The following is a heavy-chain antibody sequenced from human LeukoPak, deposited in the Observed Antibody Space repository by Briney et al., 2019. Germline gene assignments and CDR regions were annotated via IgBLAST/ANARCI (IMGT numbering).Heavy chain of an antibody. CDR3: ASPRRNRKELLWFGETSHDAFDI. D-gene: IGHD3-10*01. J-gene: IGHJ3*02. CDR1: GGTFSSYA. Sequence: GSSVKVSCKASGGTFSSYAISWVRQAPGQGLEWMGRINPNSGGTNYAQKFQGRVTMTRDTSISTAYMELSRLRSDDTAVYYCASPRRNRKELLWFGETSHDAFDIWGQGTMVTVSS. CDR2: INPNSGGT. V-gene: IGHV1-2*06.